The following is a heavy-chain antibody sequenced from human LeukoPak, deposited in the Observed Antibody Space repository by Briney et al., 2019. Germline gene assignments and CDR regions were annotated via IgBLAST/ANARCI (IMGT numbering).Heavy chain of an antibody. J-gene: IGHJ6*03. CDR3: ARGVSGWNYYYYYMDI. CDR2: IYYRGRT. V-gene: IGHV4-59*08. D-gene: IGHD6-19*01. CDR1: RGSLSSYY. Sequence: SETLSLTCSVWRGSLSSYYWSWVRQPPGKGLEWIGYIYYRGRTSYNPSLKRRVTISVDTSTTQLSLRLSSVTAADTAVYYCARGVSGWNYYYYYMDIWGKGTTVTISS.